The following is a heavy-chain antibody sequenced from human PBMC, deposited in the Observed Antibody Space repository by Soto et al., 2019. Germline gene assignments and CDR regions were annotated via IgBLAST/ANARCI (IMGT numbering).Heavy chain of an antibody. J-gene: IGHJ4*02. D-gene: IGHD4-17*01. CDR1: GGPFSSGGYY. CDR3: ARGDSTVSSVFDY. V-gene: IGHV4-31*03. CDR2: IYQNGDT. Sequence: PSETLSLTCTVSGGPFSSGGYYWSWIRQEPGKGLEWIGYIYQNGDTSYTPSLKSRVTISADTSKTQFSLKLSSVTAADTAVYYCARGDSTVSSVFDYWGQGMLVTVSS.